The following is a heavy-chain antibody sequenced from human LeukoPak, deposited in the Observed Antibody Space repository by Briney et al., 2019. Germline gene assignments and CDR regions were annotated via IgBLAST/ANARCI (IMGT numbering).Heavy chain of an antibody. CDR2: IYHSGST. CDR1: GYSISSGYY. CDR3: ARDQGIQLWSD. D-gene: IGHD5-18*01. Sequence: NPSETLSLTCTVSGYSISSGYYWGWIRQPPGRGLEWIGSIYHSGSTYYNPSLKSRVTISVDTSKNQFSLKLSSVAAADTAVYYCARDQGIQLWSDWGQGTLVTVSS. V-gene: IGHV4-38-2*02. J-gene: IGHJ4*02.